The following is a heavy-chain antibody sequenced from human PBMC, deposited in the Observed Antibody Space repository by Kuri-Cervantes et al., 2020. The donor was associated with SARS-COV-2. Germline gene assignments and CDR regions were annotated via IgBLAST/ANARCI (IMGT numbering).Heavy chain of an antibody. CDR1: GYSFTDYW. CDR2: ISPGASDT. J-gene: IGHJ6*03. CDR3: ARGGGPSLRYYYYYMDV. V-gene: IGHV5-51*01. Sequence: GESLKISCKGSGYSFTDYWIGWVRQMPGKGLEWMEIISPGASDTTYSPSFQGQVTISADKSISTAYLQWSSLKASDTAMYYCARGGGPSLRYYYYYMDVWGKGTTVTVSS. D-gene: IGHD2-15*01.